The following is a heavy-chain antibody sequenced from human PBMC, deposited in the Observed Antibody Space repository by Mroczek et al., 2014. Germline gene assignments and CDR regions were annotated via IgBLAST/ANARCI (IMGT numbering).Heavy chain of an antibody. V-gene: IGHV4-61*02. J-gene: IGHJ5*02. D-gene: IGHD2-15*01. CDR3: ARDKVLDVYYSQNWFDP. CDR1: GGSISSGSYY. Sequence: QVQLQESGPGLVKPSQTLSLTCTVSGGSISSGSYYWSWIRQPAGKGLEWIGRIYTSGSTNYNPSLKSRVTMSVDTSKNQFSLKLSSVTAADTAVYYCARDKVLDVYYSQNWFDPWGQGTLVTVSS. CDR2: IYTSGST.